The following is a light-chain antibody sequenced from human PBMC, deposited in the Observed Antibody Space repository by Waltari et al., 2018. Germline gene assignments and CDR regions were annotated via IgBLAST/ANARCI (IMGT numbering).Light chain of an antibody. CDR1: SSDVGGYNS. CDR3: NSYTSSSTLWV. Sequence: QSALTQPASVSGSPGQSITISCTGTSSDVGGYNSVSWYQQHPGKAPKLLIYDVPKRPSGVSDRFSGSKSVNTASLTISGLQAEDEADYYCNSYTSSSTLWVFGGGTKLTVL. CDR2: DVP. J-gene: IGLJ3*02. V-gene: IGLV2-14*01.